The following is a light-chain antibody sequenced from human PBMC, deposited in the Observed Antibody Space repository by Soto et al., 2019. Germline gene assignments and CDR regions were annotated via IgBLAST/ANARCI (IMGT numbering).Light chain of an antibody. CDR1: QNINIY. J-gene: IGKJ2*01. CDR3: QQSSSTPLT. Sequence: DIQMAQSPSSLSASVGDRVTITCRASQNINIYLTWYQQKPGKAPKVLIYAASSLQSGVPSRFSGSGSGTDFTLSISSLQPEDFATYYCQQSSSTPLTFGQGTKLEIK. CDR2: AAS. V-gene: IGKV1-39*01.